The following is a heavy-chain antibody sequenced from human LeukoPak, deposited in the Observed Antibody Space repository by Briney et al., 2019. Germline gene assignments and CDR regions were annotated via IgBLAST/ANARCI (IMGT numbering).Heavy chain of an antibody. D-gene: IGHD4-11*01. CDR3: AGNGPVTTYFDY. J-gene: IGHJ4*02. CDR2: INSNSGGT. V-gene: IGHV1-2*07. Sequence: ASVKDSCKAPGYTFTAYYINGVRQAPAQGREGMGSINSNSGGTNHEHRFQGKVTMTRDKSINVAYMELSTGRSDDPVVYYEAGNGPVTTYFDYWGQGTLVTVSS. CDR1: GYTFTAYY.